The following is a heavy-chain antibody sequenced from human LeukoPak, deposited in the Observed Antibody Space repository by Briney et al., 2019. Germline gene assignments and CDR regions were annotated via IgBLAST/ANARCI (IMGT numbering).Heavy chain of an antibody. CDR3: ATKGRGGLITVVTPPGAIDI. D-gene: IGHD4-23*01. CDR2: FDPEDGET. V-gene: IGHV1-24*01. J-gene: IGHJ3*02. Sequence: ASVKVSCKVSGYTLTELSMHWVRQAPGKGLEWMGGFDPEDGETIYAQKFRGRVTMTEDTSTDTAYMELSSLRSEDTAVYYCATKGRGGLITVVTPPGAIDIWGQGTMVTVSS. CDR1: GYTLTELS.